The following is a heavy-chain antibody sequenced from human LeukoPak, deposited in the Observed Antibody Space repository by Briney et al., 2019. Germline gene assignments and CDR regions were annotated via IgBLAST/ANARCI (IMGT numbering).Heavy chain of an antibody. CDR3: ARGNGGQSYFDY. Sequence: PGGSLRLSCAASGFTFSTFWVHWVRQVPGKGLLWVARINNDGNSITYADSAKGRFTVSRDNAKSTVFLQMNSLRAEDTAVYYCARGNGGQSYFDYWGQGTLVTVSS. CDR2: INNDGNSI. J-gene: IGHJ4*02. V-gene: IGHV3-74*03. CDR1: GFTFSTFW. D-gene: IGHD4-23*01.